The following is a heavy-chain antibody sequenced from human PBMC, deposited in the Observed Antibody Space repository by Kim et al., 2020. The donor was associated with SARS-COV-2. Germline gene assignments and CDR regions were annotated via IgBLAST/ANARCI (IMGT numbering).Heavy chain of an antibody. CDR1: GYTFTSHG. CDR2: INTDNGNT. Sequence: ASVKVSCKASGYTFTSHGITWVRQAPGQGLEWMGWINTDNGNTHHPENLQGRITMTTDTATSTAYLELRSLTSDDTAVYYCARGRFVWDFMAVWGQGTTV. D-gene: IGHD3-16*01. CDR3: ARGRFVWDFMAV. J-gene: IGHJ6*02. V-gene: IGHV1-18*01.